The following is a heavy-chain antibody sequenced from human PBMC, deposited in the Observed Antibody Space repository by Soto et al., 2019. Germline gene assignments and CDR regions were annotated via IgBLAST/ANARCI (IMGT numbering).Heavy chain of an antibody. J-gene: IGHJ4*02. CDR2: ISYDGSNK. D-gene: IGHD3-22*01. V-gene: IGHV3-30*18. CDR1: GFTFSSYG. CDR3: AKPYDSSGFGY. Sequence: QVQLVESGGGVVQPGRSLRLSFAASGFTFSSYGMHWVRQAPGKGLEWVAVISYDGSNKYYADSVKGRFTISRDNSKNTLYLRMNSLRAEDTAVYYCAKPYDSSGFGYWGQGTLVTVSS.